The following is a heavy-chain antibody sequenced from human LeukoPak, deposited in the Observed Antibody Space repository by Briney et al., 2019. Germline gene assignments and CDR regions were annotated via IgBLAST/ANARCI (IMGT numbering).Heavy chain of an antibody. J-gene: IGHJ4*02. CDR1: GFTFSSYA. V-gene: IGHV3-23*01. D-gene: IGHD3-22*01. Sequence: GGSLRLSCAASGFTFSSYAVSWVRQAPGKGLEWVSAISAGGSTYYADSVKGRFTISRDNSKNTLYLQMNSLRAEDTGVYYCAKRGQYYYDSSGYYYQDWGQGTLVIVSS. CDR3: AKRGQYYYDSSGYYYQD. CDR2: ISAGGST.